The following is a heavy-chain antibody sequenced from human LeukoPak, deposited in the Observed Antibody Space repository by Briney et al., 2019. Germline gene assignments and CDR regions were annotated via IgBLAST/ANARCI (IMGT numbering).Heavy chain of an antibody. CDR3: ARILEKVGWIYDAFDI. V-gene: IGHV1-69*13. D-gene: IGHD6-19*01. Sequence: LVKVSCKASGGTFSSYAISWVRQAPGQGLEWMGGIIPIFGTTNYAQKFQGRVTITADESTSTAYMELSSLRSEDTAVYYCARILEKVGWIYDAFDIWGQGTMVTVSS. CDR1: GGTFSSYA. CDR2: IIPIFGTT. J-gene: IGHJ3*02.